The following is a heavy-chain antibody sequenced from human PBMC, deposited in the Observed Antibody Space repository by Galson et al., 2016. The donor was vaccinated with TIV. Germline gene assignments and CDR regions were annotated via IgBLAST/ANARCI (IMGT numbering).Heavy chain of an antibody. CDR3: VKDMVRGVIGGFFQH. V-gene: IGHV3-23*01. CDR1: GFTFSSYI. D-gene: IGHD3-10*01. CDR2: ISATGICT. Sequence: SLRLSCAASGFTFSSYIMSWVRQAPGKGLEWVSSISATGICTYYGDSVKGRFTISRDNSKNTLSLQLNSLRAEDTAVYYCVKDMVRGVIGGFFQHWGQGTLVSVSS. J-gene: IGHJ1*01.